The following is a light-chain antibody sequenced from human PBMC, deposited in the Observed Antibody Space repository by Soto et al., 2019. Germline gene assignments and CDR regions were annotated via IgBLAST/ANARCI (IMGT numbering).Light chain of an antibody. CDR1: QTITSNS. Sequence: DIVMTQSPGTLSLSPGERAALSCRASQTITSNSLAWYQQKPGQSPRLLIYGASSRATGIPDRFRGSGSGTDFTLTISRLEPEDFAVYYCQQYGASPRTFGQGTK. V-gene: IGKV3-20*01. CDR3: QQYGASPRT. J-gene: IGKJ1*01. CDR2: GAS.